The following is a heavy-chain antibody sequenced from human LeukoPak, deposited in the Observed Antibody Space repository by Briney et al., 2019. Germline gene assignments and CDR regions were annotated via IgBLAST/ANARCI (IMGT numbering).Heavy chain of an antibody. CDR2: ISYDGSNK. V-gene: IGHV3-30-3*02. CDR1: GFTFSSYA. J-gene: IGHJ4*02. CDR3: ANEIRPNDY. Sequence: SGGSLRLSCAASGFTFSSYAMHWVRQAPGKGLEWVAVISYDGSNKYYADSVKGRFTISRENSKSTLYLQMNNLRADDTAVYYCANEIRPNDYWGQGTLVTVSS. D-gene: IGHD4-17*01.